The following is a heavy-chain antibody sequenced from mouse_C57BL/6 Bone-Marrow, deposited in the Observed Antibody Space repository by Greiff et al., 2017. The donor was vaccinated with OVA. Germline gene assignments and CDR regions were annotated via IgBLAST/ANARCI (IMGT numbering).Heavy chain of an antibody. CDR2: IRSKSNNYAT. D-gene: IGHD6-5*01. V-gene: IGHV10-1*01. J-gene: IGHJ4*01. CDR3: VRQALCMDY. CDR1: GFSFNTYA. Sequence: EVKLMESGGGLVQPKVSLKLSCAASGFSFNTYAMNWVRQAPGKGLEWVARIRSKSNNYATYYADSVKDRFTISRDDSESMLYLQMNNLKTEDTAMYYCVRQALCMDYWGQGTSVTVSS.